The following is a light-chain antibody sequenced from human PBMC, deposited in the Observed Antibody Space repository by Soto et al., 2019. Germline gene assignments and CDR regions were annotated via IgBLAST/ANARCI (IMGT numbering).Light chain of an antibody. Sequence: EIVMTQSPATLSVSPGERATLSCRASQSVSSSLAWYQQKPGQAPRLLIYGASSRATGIPDRFSGSGSGTAFTLTISRLEPEDVAVYYCHQYGSSPRTFGQGTKVDIK. CDR2: GAS. CDR1: QSVSSS. J-gene: IGKJ1*01. CDR3: HQYGSSPRT. V-gene: IGKV3-20*01.